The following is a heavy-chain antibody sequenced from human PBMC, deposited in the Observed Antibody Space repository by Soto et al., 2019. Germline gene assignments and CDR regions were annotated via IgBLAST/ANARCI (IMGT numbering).Heavy chain of an antibody. Sequence: TETLSQSCTVSGGSMISDYWSWIRQPPGRGLEWIGSIYYAGSTKYNPSLNSRVTISVDTSKNQFSLTVTSVTAADTAVYYCARRIVATETCDYWGQGTLVTVSS. CDR3: ARRIVATETCDY. CDR1: GGSMISDY. J-gene: IGHJ4*02. CDR2: IYYAGST. D-gene: IGHD5-12*01. V-gene: IGHV4-59*08.